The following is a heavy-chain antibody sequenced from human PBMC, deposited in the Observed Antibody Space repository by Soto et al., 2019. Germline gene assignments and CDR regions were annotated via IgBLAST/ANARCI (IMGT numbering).Heavy chain of an antibody. Sequence: QVQLVESGGGVVQPGRSLRLSCAASGFTFSSCAMHWVRQAPGKGLEWVALISYDGSNKYYADSVKGRFTISRDNSKNTLYLQMYSLRAEDTAVYYCARDKRDLRFLEWSYYFDYWGQGTLVTVSS. V-gene: IGHV3-30-3*01. CDR3: ARDKRDLRFLEWSYYFDY. CDR1: GFTFSSCA. D-gene: IGHD3-3*01. J-gene: IGHJ4*02. CDR2: ISYDGSNK.